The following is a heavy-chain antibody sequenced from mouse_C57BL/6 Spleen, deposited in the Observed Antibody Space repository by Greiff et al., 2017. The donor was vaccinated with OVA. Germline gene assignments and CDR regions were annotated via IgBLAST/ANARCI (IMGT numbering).Heavy chain of an antibody. Sequence: LQQSEGGLVQPGSSMKLSCTASGFTFSDYYMAWVRQVPEKGLEWVANINYDGSSTYYLDSLKSRFIISRDNAKNILYLQMSSLKSEDTATYYCARDPGDHFDYWGQGTTLTVSS. CDR1: GFTFSDYY. CDR2: INYDGSST. D-gene: IGHD3-3*01. CDR3: ARDPGDHFDY. J-gene: IGHJ2*01. V-gene: IGHV5-16*01.